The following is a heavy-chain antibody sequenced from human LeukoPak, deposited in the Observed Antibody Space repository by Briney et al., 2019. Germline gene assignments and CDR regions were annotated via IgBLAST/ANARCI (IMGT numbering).Heavy chain of an antibody. D-gene: IGHD6-13*01. V-gene: IGHV1-2*02. J-gene: IGHJ6*03. CDR2: INPNSGGT. CDR3: ARAYSPTSWGLAAADYYYMDV. CDR1: GYTFTGYY. Sequence: APVKVSCKASGYTFTGYYMHWVRQAPGQGLEWMEWINPNSGGTNYAQKFQGRVTMTRDTSISTAYMELNRLTSDDTAVYYCARAYSPTSWGLAAADYYYMDVWGKGTTVTVSS.